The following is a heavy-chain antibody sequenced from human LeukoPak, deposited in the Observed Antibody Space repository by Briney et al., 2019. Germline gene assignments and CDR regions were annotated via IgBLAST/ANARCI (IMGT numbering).Heavy chain of an antibody. CDR2: ISAYNGNT. J-gene: IGHJ4*02. CDR3: ARMGYYDSSGYIDY. D-gene: IGHD3-22*01. Sequence: RASVKVSCKTSGYTFTSYGISWVRQAPGQGLEWMGWISAYNGNTNYAQKLQGRVTMTTDTSTSTAYMELRSLRSDDTAVYYCARMGYYDSSGYIDYWGQGTLVTVSS. V-gene: IGHV1-18*01. CDR1: GYTFTSYG.